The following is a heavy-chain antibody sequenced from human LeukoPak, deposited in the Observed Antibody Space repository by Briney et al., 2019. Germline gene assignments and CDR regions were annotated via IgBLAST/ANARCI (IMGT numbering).Heavy chain of an antibody. V-gene: IGHV3-7*01. CDR3: ARLVSALRAGDAFDI. Sequence: PGGSLRLSCAASGFNFNIYTMNWVRQAPGKGLEWVANIKQDGSEKYYVDSVKGRFTISRDNGKNSLFLQMNSLRVEDTAVYYCARLVSALRAGDAFDIWGQGTMVTVSS. D-gene: IGHD5/OR15-5a*01. J-gene: IGHJ3*02. CDR1: GFNFNIYT. CDR2: IKQDGSEK.